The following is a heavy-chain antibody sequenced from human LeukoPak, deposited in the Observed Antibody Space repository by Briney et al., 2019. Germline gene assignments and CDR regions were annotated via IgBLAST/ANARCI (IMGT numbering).Heavy chain of an antibody. Sequence: SETLSLTCTVSGGSISTYYWSWLRQPPGKGLEWIGYIYYSGSTNSNPSLKSRVTISVDTSKNQFSLNLSSVTAADTAVYYCARDYSNYIMDYWGQGILVTVSS. D-gene: IGHD4-11*01. V-gene: IGHV4-59*01. CDR1: GGSISTYY. CDR2: IYYSGST. J-gene: IGHJ4*02. CDR3: ARDYSNYIMDY.